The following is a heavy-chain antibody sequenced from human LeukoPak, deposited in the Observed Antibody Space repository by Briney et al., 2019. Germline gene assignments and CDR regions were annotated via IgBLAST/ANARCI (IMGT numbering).Heavy chain of an antibody. V-gene: IGHV1-2*02. D-gene: IGHD2-2*01. CDR2: INPNSGGT. CDR1: GYTFTGYY. CDR3: ARANRREYQLLFGY. Sequence: ASVKVSCKASGYTFTGYYMHWVRQAPGQGLEWMGWINPNSGGTNYSQKFQGRVTMTRDTSISTAYMELSRLRSDDTAVYYCARANRREYQLLFGYWGQGTLVTVSS. J-gene: IGHJ4*02.